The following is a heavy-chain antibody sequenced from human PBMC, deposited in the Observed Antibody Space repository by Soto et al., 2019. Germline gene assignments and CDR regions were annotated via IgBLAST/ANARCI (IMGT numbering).Heavy chain of an antibody. J-gene: IGHJ3*02. CDR2: ISGSGGDT. D-gene: IGHD4-17*01. V-gene: IGHV3-23*01. CDR1: GFAFSNYA. Sequence: EVQLLESGGGLVQPGGSLRLSCAASGFAFSNYAMTWVRQAPGKGLEWVSAISGSGGDTFYADSVKGRFTISRDNSKNTLYLQMNSLTAEDTAVYYCAKARMTTVTREAFDIWGQGTMVTVSS. CDR3: AKARMTTVTREAFDI.